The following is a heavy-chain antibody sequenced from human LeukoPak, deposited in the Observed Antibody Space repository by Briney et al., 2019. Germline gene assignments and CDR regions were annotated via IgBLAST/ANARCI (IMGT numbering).Heavy chain of an antibody. J-gene: IGHJ4*02. CDR2: MNGDGGTI. CDR1: GFTFSTSW. D-gene: IGHD3-16*02. V-gene: IGHV3-74*01. Sequence: QSGGSLRLSCVGSGFTFSTSWVPWVRQAPGEGLVWLSRMNGDGGTINYVDSVKGRFTVSRDNAKNTLYLQMNSLGVEDTVIYYCARAGSYRFDYWGPGTQVTVSS. CDR3: ARAGSYRFDY.